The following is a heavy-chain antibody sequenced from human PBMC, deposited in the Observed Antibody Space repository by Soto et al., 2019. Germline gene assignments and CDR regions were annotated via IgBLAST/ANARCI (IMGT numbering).Heavy chain of an antibody. CDR2: IYFNGSP. CDR3: ARHYAVVYYYFSY. J-gene: IGHJ4*02. D-gene: IGHD2-8*02. V-gene: IGHV4-39*01. Sequence: QLQLQESGPGLVKPSETLSLTCAVSGGSISSSSNYWGWIRQPPGKGLESIGSIYFNGSPYYSPSLKSRVTISVDTSKNQLSLKFSSVIAADPAVYYCARHYAVVYYYFSYCGQGTLGTFAS. CDR1: GGSISSSSNY.